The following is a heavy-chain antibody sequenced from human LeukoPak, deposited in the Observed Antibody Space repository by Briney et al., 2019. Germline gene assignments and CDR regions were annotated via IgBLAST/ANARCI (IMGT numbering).Heavy chain of an antibody. CDR3: ANEPSYSSGWYYFDY. V-gene: IGHV3-23*01. D-gene: IGHD6-19*01. Sequence: PGGSLRPSCAASGFTFSTYAMNWGRQAPGEGLWWGSAISGSGAKTYYADFVKGRFTMSRDNSKNTLYLQMSSLRAEDTAVYYCANEPSYSSGWYYFDYWGQGTLVTVSS. CDR2: ISGSGAKT. J-gene: IGHJ4*02. CDR1: GFTFSTYA.